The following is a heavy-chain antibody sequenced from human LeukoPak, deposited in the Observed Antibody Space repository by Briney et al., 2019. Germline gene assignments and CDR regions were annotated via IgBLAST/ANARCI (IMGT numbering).Heavy chain of an antibody. J-gene: IGHJ5*02. CDR2: IYYSGST. D-gene: IGHD3-3*01. Sequence: KPSETLSLTCTVSGGSISSYYWSWIRQPPGKGLEWIGYIYYSGSTNYNPSLKSRVTISVDTSKNQFSLKLSSVTAADTAVYYCARGRYYDFWIGKSNWFDPWGQGTLVTVSS. CDR3: ARGRYYDFWIGKSNWFDP. V-gene: IGHV4-59*01. CDR1: GGSISSYY.